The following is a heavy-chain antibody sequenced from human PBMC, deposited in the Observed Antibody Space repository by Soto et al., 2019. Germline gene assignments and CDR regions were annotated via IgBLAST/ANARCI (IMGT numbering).Heavy chain of an antibody. J-gene: IGHJ6*02. V-gene: IGHV3-15*01. CDR1: GFTFSNAW. D-gene: IGHD3-3*01. CDR2: IKSKTDGGTT. CDR3: TADLGSYYDFWSGYGMDV. Sequence: GGSLRLSCAASGFTFSNAWMSWVRQAPGKGLEWVGRIKSKTDGGTTDYAAPVKGRFTISRDDSKNTLYLQMNSLKTEDTAVYYCTADLGSYYDFWSGYGMDVWGQGTTVTVSS.